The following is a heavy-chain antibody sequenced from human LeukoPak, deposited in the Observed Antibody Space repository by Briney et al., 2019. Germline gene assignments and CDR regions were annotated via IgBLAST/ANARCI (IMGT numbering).Heavy chain of an antibody. CDR2: INLNSGDT. J-gene: IGHJ4*02. CDR1: GDTFTDYY. CDR3: ARDPLGHEYDFDY. V-gene: IGHV1-2*02. D-gene: IGHD3-3*01. Sequence: ASVKLSCKASGDTFTDYYMHWVRQAPGQGLECMGWINLNSGDTYYAQKFQGRVTMTRDTSISTAYMELSRLRSDDTAVYYCARDPLGHEYDFDYWGQGTLVTVSS.